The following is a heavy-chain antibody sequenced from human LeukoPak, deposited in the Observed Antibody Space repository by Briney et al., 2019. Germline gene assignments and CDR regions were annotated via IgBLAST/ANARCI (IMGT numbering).Heavy chain of an antibody. V-gene: IGHV4-59*11. CDR3: ARDPTTVTKGFDI. CDR2: IYYSGST. D-gene: IGHD4-17*01. J-gene: IGHJ3*02. Sequence: PSETLSLTCTVSGGSISSHYWSWIRQPPGKGLEWIGYIYYSGSTNYNPSLKSRVTISVDTSKNQFSLKMTSVTAADTAVYYCARDPTTVTKGFDIWGQGTMVTVSS. CDR1: GGSISSHY.